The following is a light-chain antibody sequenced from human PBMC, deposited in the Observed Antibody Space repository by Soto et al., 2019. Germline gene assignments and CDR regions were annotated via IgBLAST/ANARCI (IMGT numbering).Light chain of an antibody. V-gene: IGKV2-28*01. CDR1: QSLLHSNGYNY. CDR3: MQAIQTPIT. CDR2: LGS. Sequence: DIVMTQSPLSLPVTPGEQASISCRSSQSLLHSNGYNYLDWYLQKPGQSPQLLIYLGSNRASGVPDRFSGSGSGTDFTLKISRVEAEDVGVYYCMQAIQTPITFGQGTRLEIK. J-gene: IGKJ5*01.